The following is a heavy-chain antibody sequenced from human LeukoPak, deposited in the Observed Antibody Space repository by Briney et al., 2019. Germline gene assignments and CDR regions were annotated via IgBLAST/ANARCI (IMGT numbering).Heavy chain of an antibody. CDR3: ARTYYDILTGYNPYFDY. J-gene: IGHJ4*02. CDR2: ISGSSSDV. CDR1: GFTFSDSY. D-gene: IGHD3-9*01. Sequence: GGSLRLSCAASGFTFSDSYMTWIRQAPGKGLELLSYISGSSSDVNYIDSVRGRFTISRDNAKNFLYLQMNSLRAEDTAVYYCARTYYDILTGYNPYFDYWGQGILVTVSS. V-gene: IGHV3-11*04.